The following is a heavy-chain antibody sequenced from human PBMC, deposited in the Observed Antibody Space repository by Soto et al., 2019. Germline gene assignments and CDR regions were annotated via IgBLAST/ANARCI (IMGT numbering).Heavy chain of an antibody. CDR3: ARDARRSGYDRYYFDY. J-gene: IGHJ4*02. D-gene: IGHD5-12*01. V-gene: IGHV5-10-1*01. Sequence: PSFQGHVTISADKSISTAYLQWSSLKASDTAMYYCARDARRSGYDRYYFDYWGQGTLVTVSS.